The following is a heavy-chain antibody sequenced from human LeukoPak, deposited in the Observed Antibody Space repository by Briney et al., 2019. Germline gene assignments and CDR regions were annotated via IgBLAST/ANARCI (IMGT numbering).Heavy chain of an antibody. Sequence: PSETLSLTCTVSGGSISSSSYYWGWIRQPPGKGLEWIGSIYYSGSTNYNPSLKSRVTISVDTSKNQFSLKLSSVTAADTAVYYCARSYYDFWSGYYGIFDYWGQGTLVTVSS. V-gene: IGHV4-39*07. J-gene: IGHJ4*02. CDR2: IYYSGST. CDR3: ARSYYDFWSGYYGIFDY. CDR1: GGSISSSSYY. D-gene: IGHD3-3*01.